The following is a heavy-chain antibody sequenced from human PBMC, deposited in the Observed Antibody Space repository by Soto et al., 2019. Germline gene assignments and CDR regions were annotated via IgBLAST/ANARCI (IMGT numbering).Heavy chain of an antibody. Sequence: SVKVSCKASGGTFSSYAISWVRQAPGQGLERMGGIIPIFGTANYAQKFQGRVTITADESTSTAYMELSSLRSEDTAVYYCASSFSGRYDYWGQGTLVTVSS. V-gene: IGHV1-69*13. J-gene: IGHJ4*02. CDR2: IIPIFGTA. CDR3: ASSFSGRYDY. D-gene: IGHD6-19*01. CDR1: GGTFSSYA.